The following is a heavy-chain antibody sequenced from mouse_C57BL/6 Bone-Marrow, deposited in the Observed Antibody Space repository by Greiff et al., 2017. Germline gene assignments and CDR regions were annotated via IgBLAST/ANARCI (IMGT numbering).Heavy chain of an antibody. CDR1: GYTFTDYY. CDR2: INPNNGGT. J-gene: IGHJ2*01. V-gene: IGHV1-18*01. D-gene: IGHD2-3*01. CDR3: AREVINDVYYYFDY. Sequence: VHVKQPGPELVKPGASVKIPCKASGYTFTDYYMDWVKQSHGKGLEWIGDINPNNGGTNYNQKFKGKATLTVDKSSSTAYMELRSLTSEDAAVYYCAREVINDVYYYFDYWGQGTTLTVSS.